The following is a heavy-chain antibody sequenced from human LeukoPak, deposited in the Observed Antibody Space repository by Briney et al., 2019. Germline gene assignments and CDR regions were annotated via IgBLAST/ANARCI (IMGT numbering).Heavy chain of an antibody. CDR3: AKAQTGAETYYYYMDV. V-gene: IGHV3-30*02. J-gene: IGHJ6*03. CDR2: IRYDGSNK. Sequence: PGGSLRLSCAASGFTFSSYGMHWVRQAPGKGLEWVAFIRYDGSNKYYADSVKGRFTISRDNSKNTLYLQMNSLRAEDTAVYYCAKAQTGAETYYYYMDVWGKGTTVTISS. CDR1: GFTFSSYG. D-gene: IGHD7-27*01.